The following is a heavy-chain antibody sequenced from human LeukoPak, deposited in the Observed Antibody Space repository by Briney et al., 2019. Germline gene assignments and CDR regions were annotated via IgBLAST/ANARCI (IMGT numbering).Heavy chain of an antibody. D-gene: IGHD6-25*01. CDR1: GGSISSGGYY. CDR3: ARDKSGHNWFDP. V-gene: IGHV4-31*03. J-gene: IGHJ5*02. CDR2: IYYSGST. Sequence: SQTLSLTCTVSGGSISSGGYYWSWVRQHRGKGLEWIGYIYYSGSTYYNPSLKRRVTISVDTSKTQFSLKLSSVTAADTAVYYCARDKSGHNWFDPWGQGTLVTVSS.